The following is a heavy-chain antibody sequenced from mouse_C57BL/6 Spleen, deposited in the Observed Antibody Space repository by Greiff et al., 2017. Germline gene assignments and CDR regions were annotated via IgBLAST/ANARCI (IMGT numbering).Heavy chain of an antibody. V-gene: IGHV1-64*01. CDR1: GYTFTSYW. Sequence: QVQLQQPGAELVKPGASVKLSCKASGYTFTSYWMHWVKQRPGQGLEWIGMIHPNSGSTNYNEKFKSKATLTVDNSASTAYRQLSSLTSEDSAVYYCARPYSNYDWYFDVWGTGTTVTVSS. CDR2: IHPNSGST. CDR3: ARPYSNYDWYFDV. J-gene: IGHJ1*03. D-gene: IGHD2-5*01.